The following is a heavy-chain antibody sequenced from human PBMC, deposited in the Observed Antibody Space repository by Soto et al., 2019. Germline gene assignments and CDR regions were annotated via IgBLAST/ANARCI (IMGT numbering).Heavy chain of an antibody. CDR2: ISSRSSHK. CDR3: ARDVEKATILFAD. V-gene: IGHV3-21*01. J-gene: IGHJ4*02. D-gene: IGHD5-12*01. CDR1: GFTFSTYS. Sequence: EVQLVESGGGLVEPGGSMRLSCAASGFTFSTYSMNWVRQAPGKGLEWVASISSRSSHKYYADSVKGRFTISRENAQNSMYLQMNSLRAEDTAVYYCARDVEKATILFADWGQGTLVTVSS.